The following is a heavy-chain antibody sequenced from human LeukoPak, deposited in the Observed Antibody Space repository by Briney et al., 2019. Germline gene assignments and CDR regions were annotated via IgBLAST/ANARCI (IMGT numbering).Heavy chain of an antibody. CDR1: GFTVSSNY. Sequence: GGSLTLSCAASGFTVSSNYMSWVRQAPGKGLEWISVIYGRGSTYYAYSVKGRFTISRDNSKNTLYLQMNSLRAEDTAVYYCAREACTSTRCSYDFDYWGLGTLVTVSS. V-gene: IGHV3-66*01. D-gene: IGHD2-2*01. J-gene: IGHJ4*02. CDR3: AREACTSTRCSYDFDY. CDR2: IYGRGST.